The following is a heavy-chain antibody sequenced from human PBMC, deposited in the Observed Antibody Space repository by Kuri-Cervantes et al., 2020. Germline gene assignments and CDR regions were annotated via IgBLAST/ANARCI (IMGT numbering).Heavy chain of an antibody. J-gene: IGHJ6*03. CDR2: ISYDGSNK. CDR1: GFTFSTYA. D-gene: IGHD6-25*01. V-gene: IGHV3-30-3*01. CDR3: ARSGSLSSGWKPYYYYYYMDV. Sequence: GGSLRLSCAAPGFTFSTYAMHWVRQAPGKGLEWVTLISYDGSNKYYADSVKGRFTISGDNAKNSLYLQMNSLRAEDTAVYYCARSGSLSSGWKPYYYYYYMDVWGKGTTVTVSS.